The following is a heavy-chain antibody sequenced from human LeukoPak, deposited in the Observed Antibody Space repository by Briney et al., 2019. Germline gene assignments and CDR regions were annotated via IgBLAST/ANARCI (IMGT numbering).Heavy chain of an antibody. CDR3: AREDSGWYFHY. V-gene: IGHV4-59*01. D-gene: IGHD6-19*01. J-gene: IGHJ4*02. Sequence: SETLSLTCTVSVGSISSYYWSWIRQPPGKGLEWIGYIYSSGSTKYNPSLKSRVTISVDTSKNQFSLKLSSVTAADTAVYYCAREDSGWYFHYWGQGTLVTVSS. CDR2: IYSSGST. CDR1: VGSISSYY.